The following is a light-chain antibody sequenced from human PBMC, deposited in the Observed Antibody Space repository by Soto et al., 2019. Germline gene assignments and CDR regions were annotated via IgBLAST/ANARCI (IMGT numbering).Light chain of an antibody. Sequence: SALPQPPSASGSPGQSVTISCTGTSSDVGGYNYVSWYQQHPGKAPKLMIYEVSKRPSGVPDRFSGSKSGNTASLTVSGLQAEDEADYYCSSYAGSNNLRVFGTGTKVTVL. CDR3: SSYAGSNNLRV. CDR1: SSDVGGYNY. CDR2: EVS. J-gene: IGLJ1*01. V-gene: IGLV2-8*01.